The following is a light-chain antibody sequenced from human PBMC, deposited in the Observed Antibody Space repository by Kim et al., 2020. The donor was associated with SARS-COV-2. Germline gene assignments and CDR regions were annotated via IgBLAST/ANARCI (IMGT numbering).Light chain of an antibody. V-gene: IGKV1-5*01. Sequence: GARFAITCRACQSFSSWFAWYQQKPGKAPSLLIYDASTLDSGVPSKFSGSGSVTEFTLTISSLQPDDFATSYCQQYKATFCLCPKVDIK. CDR3: QQYKAT. CDR1: QSFSSW. J-gene: IGKJ1*01. CDR2: DAS.